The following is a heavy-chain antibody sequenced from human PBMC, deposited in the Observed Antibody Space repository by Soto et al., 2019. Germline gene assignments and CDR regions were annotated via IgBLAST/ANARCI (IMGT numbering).Heavy chain of an antibody. CDR3: ARYVTGTNNWFDP. V-gene: IGHV4-4*02. Sequence: QVQLQESGPGLVKPSGTLSITCAVSGGSISSSNWWSWVRQPPGKGLEWNEEIYHSGSTNYNPSLTSRVTIAVGKLKNQSSLKLSPVTAADTAVYYCARYVTGTNNWFDPWVQGIMVIVSS. D-gene: IGHD2-21*02. CDR2: IYHSGST. J-gene: IGHJ5*02. CDR1: GGSISSSNW.